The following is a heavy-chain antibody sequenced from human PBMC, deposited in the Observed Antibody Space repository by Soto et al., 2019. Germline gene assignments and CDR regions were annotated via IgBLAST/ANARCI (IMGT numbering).Heavy chain of an antibody. Sequence: AAVKVSCKASGYTFTSYGISWVRQAPGQGLEWMGWISAYNGNTNYAQKLQGRVTMTTDTSTSTAYMELRSLRSDDTAVYYCARGPSVGSTVTGWFDPWGQGTLVTVSS. V-gene: IGHV1-18*01. CDR1: GYTFTSYG. D-gene: IGHD6-13*01. CDR2: ISAYNGNT. CDR3: ARGPSVGSTVTGWFDP. J-gene: IGHJ5*02.